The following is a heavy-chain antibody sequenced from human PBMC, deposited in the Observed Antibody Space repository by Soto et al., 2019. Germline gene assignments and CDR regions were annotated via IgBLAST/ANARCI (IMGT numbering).Heavy chain of an antibody. CDR2: IYPGDSDT. CDR3: ARPRRWLQTHDAFDI. Sequence: PGESLKISCKGSRYSFTSYWIGWVRQMPGKGLEWMGIIYPGDSDTRYSPSFQGQVTIAADKSISTAYLQWSSLKASDTAMYYCARPRRWLQTHDAFDIWGQATMVTVS. D-gene: IGHD5-12*01. CDR1: RYSFTSYW. J-gene: IGHJ3*02. V-gene: IGHV5-51*01.